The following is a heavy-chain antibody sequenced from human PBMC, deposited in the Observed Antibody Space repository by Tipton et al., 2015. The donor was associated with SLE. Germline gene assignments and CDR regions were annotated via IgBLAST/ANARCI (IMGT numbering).Heavy chain of an antibody. CDR2: IYTTGST. V-gene: IGHV4-4*07. Sequence: GLVKPSETLSLICSASDYSISIDDYWGWIRQPAGKGLEWIGHIYTTGSTNYSPSLKSRVTISFDTSETQFSLKLASVTIADTAVYYCARVSSGTNYAIESWGQGTLVTVSS. D-gene: IGHD4/OR15-4a*01. CDR1: DYSISIDDY. J-gene: IGHJ4*02. CDR3: ARVSSGTNYAIES.